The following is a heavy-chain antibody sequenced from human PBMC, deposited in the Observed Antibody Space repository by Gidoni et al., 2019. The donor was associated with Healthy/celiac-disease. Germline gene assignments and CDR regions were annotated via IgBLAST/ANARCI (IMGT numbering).Heavy chain of an antibody. V-gene: IGHV3-23*01. CDR2: IRGSGGST. D-gene: IGHD6-13*01. CDR3: ANPIDSSSWYEGENAFDI. CDR1: GFTFRSYA. J-gene: IGHJ3*02. Sequence: EVQLLESGGGLVQPGGSLRLSSAAPGFTFRSYALGWVRQASGKGLEWVSAIRGSGGSTYYADSVKGRFTISRDNSKNTLYLQMNSLRAEDTAVYYCANPIDSSSWYEGENAFDIWGQGTMVTVSS.